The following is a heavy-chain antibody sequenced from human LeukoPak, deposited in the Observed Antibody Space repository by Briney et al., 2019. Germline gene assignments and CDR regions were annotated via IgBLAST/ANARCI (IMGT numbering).Heavy chain of an antibody. Sequence: GRSLRLSCAASGFTFSSYGMHWVHQAPGKGLEWVAVIWYDGSNKYYADSVKGRFTISRDNAKNSLYLQMNSLRAEDTAVYYCARGFWYCSGGSCYSAFFDYWGQGTLVTVSS. CDR1: GFTFSSYG. J-gene: IGHJ4*02. CDR2: IWYDGSNK. CDR3: ARGFWYCSGGSCYSAFFDY. V-gene: IGHV3-33*01. D-gene: IGHD2-15*01.